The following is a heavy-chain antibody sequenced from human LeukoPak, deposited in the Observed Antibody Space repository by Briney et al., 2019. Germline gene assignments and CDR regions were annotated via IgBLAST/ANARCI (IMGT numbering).Heavy chain of an antibody. CDR1: GFTFSSYG. CDR2: ISYDGSNK. Sequence: GGSLRLPCAASGFTFSSYGMPWVRQAPGKGLEWVAVISYDGSNKYYADSVKGRFTISRDNSKNTLYLQMNSLRAEDTAVYYCAKDLTAMAIDYYFDYWGQGTLVTVSS. D-gene: IGHD5-18*01. J-gene: IGHJ4*02. V-gene: IGHV3-30*18. CDR3: AKDLTAMAIDYYFDY.